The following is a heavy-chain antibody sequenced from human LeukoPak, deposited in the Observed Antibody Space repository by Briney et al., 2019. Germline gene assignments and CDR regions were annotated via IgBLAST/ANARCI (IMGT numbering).Heavy chain of an antibody. CDR1: GFTFSNAW. J-gene: IGHJ6*03. CDR3: TTDLGSTSPLVYYYYYYMDV. D-gene: IGHD2-2*01. Sequence: PGGSLRLSCAASGFTFSNAWMSWVRQAPGKGLEWVGRIKSKTDGGTTDYAAPVKGRFTISRDDSKSTLYLQMNSLKTEDTAVYYCTTDLGSTSPLVYYYYYYMDVWGKGTTVTVSS. CDR2: IKSKTDGGTT. V-gene: IGHV3-15*01.